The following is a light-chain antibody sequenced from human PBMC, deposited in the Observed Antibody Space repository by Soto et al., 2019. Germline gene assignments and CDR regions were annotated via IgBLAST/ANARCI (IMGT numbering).Light chain of an antibody. Sequence: EIVMTQSPATLSVSPWERATLSCGASQSVSSSYLAWYQQKPGLAPRLLIYDASNRATGIPARFSGSGSGTDFTLTISSLEPEDFAVYYCQQYGSSGTFGQGTNVDIK. V-gene: IGKV3D-20*01. CDR1: QSVSSSY. J-gene: IGKJ1*01. CDR2: DAS. CDR3: QQYGSSGT.